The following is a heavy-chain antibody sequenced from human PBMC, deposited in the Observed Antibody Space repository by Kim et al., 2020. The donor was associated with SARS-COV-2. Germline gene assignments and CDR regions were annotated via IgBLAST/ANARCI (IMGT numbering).Heavy chain of an antibody. CDR2: IKQDGSEK. Sequence: GGSLRLSCAASGFTFSSYWMSWVRQAQGKGLEWVANIKQDGSEKYYVDSVKGRFTISRDNAKNSLYLQMNSLRAEDTAVYYCARENHPAHYYFDYWGQGTLVTVSS. J-gene: IGHJ4*02. CDR1: GFTFSSYW. CDR3: ARENHPAHYYFDY. V-gene: IGHV3-7*01.